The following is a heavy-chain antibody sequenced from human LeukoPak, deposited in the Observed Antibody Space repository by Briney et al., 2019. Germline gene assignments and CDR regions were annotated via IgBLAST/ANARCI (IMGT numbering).Heavy chain of an antibody. CDR2: MNPNSGNT. CDR1: GYTFTSYD. V-gene: IGHV1-8*01. Sequence: ASVKVSCKASGYTFTSYDINWVRQATGQGHEWMGWMNPNSGNTGYAQKFQGRVTMTRNTSISTAYMELSSLRSEDTAVYYCARGLLDYGDYLLGYWGQGTLVTVSS. CDR3: ARGLLDYGDYLLGY. J-gene: IGHJ4*02. D-gene: IGHD4-17*01.